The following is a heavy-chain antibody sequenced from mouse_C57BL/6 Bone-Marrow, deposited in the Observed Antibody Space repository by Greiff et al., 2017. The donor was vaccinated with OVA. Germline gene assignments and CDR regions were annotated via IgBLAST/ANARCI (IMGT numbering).Heavy chain of an antibody. CDR2: INPNNGGT. Sequence: EVQLQQSGPELVKPGASVKISCKASGYTFTDYYMNWVKQSHGKSLEWIGDINPNNGGTSYNQKFKGKATLTVDKSSSTAYMELRSLTSEDSAVYYCGRGRAHYCGSSRGYYFDYWGQGTTLTGSS. CDR1: GYTFTDYY. J-gene: IGHJ2*01. CDR3: GRGRAHYCGSSRGYYFDY. D-gene: IGHD1-1*01. V-gene: IGHV1-26*01.